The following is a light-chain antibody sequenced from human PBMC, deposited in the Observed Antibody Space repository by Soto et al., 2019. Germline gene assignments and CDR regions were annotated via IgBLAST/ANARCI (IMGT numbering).Light chain of an antibody. CDR3: QQLSNWPPTFT. V-gene: IGKV3-11*01. CDR1: QSVSSY. J-gene: IGKJ3*01. Sequence: EIVLTQSPATLSLSPGERATLSCRASQSVSSYLAWYQQKPGQAPRLLIYDASNRATGIPARFSGSGSGTDFTLPISSREPEDFAVYYCQQLSNWPPTFTFGPGTKVDIK. CDR2: DAS.